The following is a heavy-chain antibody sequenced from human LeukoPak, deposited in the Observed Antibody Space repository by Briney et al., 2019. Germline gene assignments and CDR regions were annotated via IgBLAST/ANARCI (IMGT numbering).Heavy chain of an antibody. D-gene: IGHD3-10*01. Sequence: SETLSLTCAVSGYSISSGYYWGWIRQPPGKGLEWIGSIYHSGSTYYNPSLKSRVTISVDTSKNQFSLKLSSVTAADTAVYYCARGSYGSGSYYAPSDYWGQGTLVTVSS. CDR2: IYHSGST. V-gene: IGHV4-38-2*01. J-gene: IGHJ4*02. CDR3: ARGSYGSGSYYAPSDY. CDR1: GYSISSGYY.